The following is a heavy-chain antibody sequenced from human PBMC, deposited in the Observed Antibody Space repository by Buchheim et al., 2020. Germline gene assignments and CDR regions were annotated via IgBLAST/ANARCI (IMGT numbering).Heavy chain of an antibody. D-gene: IGHD5-18*01. J-gene: IGHJ4*02. CDR1: GGSFSGYY. CDR2: INHSGST. V-gene: IGHV4-34*01. CDR3: ARGRIEDTAMAIDY. Sequence: QVQLQQWGAGLLKPSETLSLTCAVYGGSFSGYYWSWIRQPPGKGLEWIGEINHSGSTNYNPSLKSRVTISVDTSKNQFYLQLSSVTAADTAVYYCARGRIEDTAMAIDYWGQGTL.